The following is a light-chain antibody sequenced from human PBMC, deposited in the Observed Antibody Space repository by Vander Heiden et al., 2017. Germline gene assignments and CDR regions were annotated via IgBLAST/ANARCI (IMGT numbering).Light chain of an antibody. CDR2: GAS. CDR1: QCITNY. Sequence: DIQMTQSPSSLSASVGDRVTITCRASQCITNYLAWYQQKPGKVPKLLIYGASTLHSGVPSRFSGSGSGTDFALTISSLQPEDVATYYCQKYNSAPPTFGQGTKVEIK. CDR3: QKYNSAPPT. J-gene: IGKJ1*01. V-gene: IGKV1-27*01.